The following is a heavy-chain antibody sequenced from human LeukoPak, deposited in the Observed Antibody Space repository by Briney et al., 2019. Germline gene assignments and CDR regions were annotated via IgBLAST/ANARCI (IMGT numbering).Heavy chain of an antibody. Sequence: ASVKVSCKASGGTFSSYAISWVRQAPGQGLEWMGWINPNSGGTNYAQKFQGRVTMTRDTSISTAYMELSRLRSDDTAVYYCATSQIRPNWFDPWGQGTLVTVSS. CDR2: INPNSGGT. CDR1: GGTFSSYA. V-gene: IGHV1-2*02. CDR3: ATSQIRPNWFDP. J-gene: IGHJ5*02.